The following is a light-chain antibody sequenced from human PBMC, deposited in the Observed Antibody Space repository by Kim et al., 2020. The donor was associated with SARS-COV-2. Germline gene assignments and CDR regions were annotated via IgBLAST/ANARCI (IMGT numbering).Light chain of an antibody. CDR3: NSRDSSGNHLV. J-gene: IGLJ3*02. CDR1: SLRNYY. Sequence: ALGQTVRITCQGDSLRNYYASWYQQKPRQAPVVVIYGRSDRPSGIPDRFSGSNSGNTASLTITGAQAEDEANYYCNSRDSSGNHLVFGGGTKLTVL. CDR2: GRS. V-gene: IGLV3-19*01.